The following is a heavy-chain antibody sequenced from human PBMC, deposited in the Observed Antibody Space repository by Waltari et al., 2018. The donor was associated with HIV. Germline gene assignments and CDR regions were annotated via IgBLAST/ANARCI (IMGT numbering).Heavy chain of an antibody. J-gene: IGHJ4*02. CDR2: IKEDGSEI. Sequence: EVGLVESGGGLVQPGGSLGLSCHASGLPFRSPGMTWVRLAPGKGLEWVANIKEDGSEIHYVDSVKGRFTISRDNAKNSLYLQMNSLRAEDTAVYYCARRQQLTDWGQGTLVTVSS. CDR1: GLPFRSPG. V-gene: IGHV3-7*01. D-gene: IGHD6-13*01. CDR3: ARRQQLTD.